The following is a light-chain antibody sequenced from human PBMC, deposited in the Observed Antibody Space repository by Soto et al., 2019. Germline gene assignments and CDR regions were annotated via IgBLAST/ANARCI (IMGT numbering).Light chain of an antibody. J-gene: IGKJ1*01. V-gene: IGKV1-5*01. Sequence: DIQMTQSPSTLSASVGDRVTITCRASQSISSWLAWYQQKPGRAPKVLIYDASSLESGVPSRFSGSGSGTEFTLTISSLQPDDFATYYCQQYNGYPWTFGQGTKVDIK. CDR1: QSISSW. CDR2: DAS. CDR3: QQYNGYPWT.